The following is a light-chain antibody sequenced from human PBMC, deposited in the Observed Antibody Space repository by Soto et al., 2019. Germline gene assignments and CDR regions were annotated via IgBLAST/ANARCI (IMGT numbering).Light chain of an antibody. Sequence: DIVMTQSPDSLAVSLGERATINCKSSQSVLYSSNNKNYLAWYQQKTGQPPKLLIYWASTRESGVPDRFSGSGSETDFSLTISSLQAEDLAVYYCQQYYSTPTFGQATKVEIK. J-gene: IGKJ1*01. CDR3: QQYYSTPT. CDR1: QSVLYSSNNKNY. CDR2: WAS. V-gene: IGKV4-1*01.